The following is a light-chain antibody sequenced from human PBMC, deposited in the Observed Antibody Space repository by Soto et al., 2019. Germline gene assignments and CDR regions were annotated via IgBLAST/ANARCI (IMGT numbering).Light chain of an antibody. Sequence: DIQLSQSPSSLSASVGDRVTISCRASHSISTYFSWFQQKPGKAPNLLIYAASSLHSGVPSRFSGSASGTNFTLTISSLQPEDVATYYCQQTYSTLITFGQGTRLEIK. CDR3: QQTYSTLIT. CDR1: HSISTY. J-gene: IGKJ5*01. CDR2: AAS. V-gene: IGKV1-39*01.